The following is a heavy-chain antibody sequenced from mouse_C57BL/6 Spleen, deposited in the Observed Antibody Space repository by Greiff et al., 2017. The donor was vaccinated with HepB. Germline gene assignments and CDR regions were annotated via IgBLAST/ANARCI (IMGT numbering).Heavy chain of an antibody. D-gene: IGHD2-5*01. CDR2: ISDGGSYT. Sequence: DVQLVESGGGLVKPGGSLKLSCAASGFTFSSYAMSWVRQTPEKRLEWVATISDGGSYTYYPDNVKGRFTISRDNAKNNLYLQMSHLKSEDTAMYYCARSYSNSWYFDVWGTGTTVTVSS. CDR3: ARSYSNSWYFDV. V-gene: IGHV5-4*01. J-gene: IGHJ1*03. CDR1: GFTFSSYA.